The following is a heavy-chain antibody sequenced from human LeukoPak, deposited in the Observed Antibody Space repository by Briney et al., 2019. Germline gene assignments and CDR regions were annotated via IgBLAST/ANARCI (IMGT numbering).Heavy chain of an antibody. CDR1: GFTFSSYA. CDR3: AKPAVTTGRVGYFDY. CDR2: ISGSGGST. Sequence: GSLRISCAASGFTFSSYAMSWVRQAPGQGREWVSAISGSGGSTYYADSVKGRFTISRDNSKNTLYLQMNSLRAEDTAVYYCAKPAVTTGRVGYFDYWGQGTLVTVSS. V-gene: IGHV3-23*01. D-gene: IGHD4-17*01. J-gene: IGHJ4*02.